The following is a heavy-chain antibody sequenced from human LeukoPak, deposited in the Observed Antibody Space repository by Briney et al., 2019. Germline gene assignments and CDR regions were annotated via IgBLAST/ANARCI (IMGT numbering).Heavy chain of an antibody. CDR2: INPDSGGT. V-gene: IGHV1-2*02. CDR1: RYTFSHYY. J-gene: IGHJ4*02. D-gene: IGHD3-10*01. Sequence: ASVKVSCKDTRYTFSHYYMIWVRQAPGQGLEWMGWINPDSGGTNYAQKFQGRVTMTRDTSISTAYMEVSRLRSDDTAVYYCARGRAIIESYSAYWGPRTLVTVSS. CDR3: ARGRAIIESYSAY.